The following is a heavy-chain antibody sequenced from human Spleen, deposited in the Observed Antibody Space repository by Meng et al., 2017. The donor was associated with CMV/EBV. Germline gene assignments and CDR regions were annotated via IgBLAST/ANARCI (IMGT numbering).Heavy chain of an antibody. CDR3: ARGPPTSGFDY. D-gene: IGHD2-15*01. CDR1: GYTFTNYD. J-gene: IGHJ4*02. Sequence: VKVSCKASGYTFTNYDINWVRQATGQGLEWMGWMNPNSDNTGYTQKFQGRVTMTTNTSTSTVYMELSSLTSEDTAVYYCARGPPTSGFDYWGRGTLVTVSS. CDR2: MNPNSDNT. V-gene: IGHV1-8*01.